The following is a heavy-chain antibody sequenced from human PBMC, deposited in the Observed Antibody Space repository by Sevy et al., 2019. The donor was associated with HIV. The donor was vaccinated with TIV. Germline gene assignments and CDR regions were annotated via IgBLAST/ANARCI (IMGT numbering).Heavy chain of an antibody. J-gene: IGHJ4*02. CDR2: IKQGGSET. CDR3: ARAYYKFCGGDCYLDY. Sequence: GGSLRLSCAASGFTFSMYWMSWVRQAPGKGLEWVAKIKQGGSETYYVDSVKGRFTISRDNAKNSLYLQMKSLRADDTAVYYCARAYYKFCGGDCYLDYWGQGTLVTVSS. CDR1: GFTFSMYW. V-gene: IGHV3-7*01. D-gene: IGHD2-21*02.